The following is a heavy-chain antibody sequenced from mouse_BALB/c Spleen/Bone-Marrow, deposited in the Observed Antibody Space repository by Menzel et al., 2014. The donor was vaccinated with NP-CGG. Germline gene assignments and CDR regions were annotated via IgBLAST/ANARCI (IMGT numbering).Heavy chain of an antibody. D-gene: IGHD2-14*01. CDR2: IISGSNTI. Sequence: EVMLVESGGGLVQPGGPRKLSCAASGFTFSSFRMHWVRQAPEKGLEWVAYIISGSNTIYYADTVKGRFTISRDNPKNTLFLQMTSLRSEDTAMYYCARSRYDVGWFAYWGQGTLVTVSA. V-gene: IGHV5-17*02. CDR3: ARSRYDVGWFAY. CDR1: GFTFSSFR. J-gene: IGHJ3*01.